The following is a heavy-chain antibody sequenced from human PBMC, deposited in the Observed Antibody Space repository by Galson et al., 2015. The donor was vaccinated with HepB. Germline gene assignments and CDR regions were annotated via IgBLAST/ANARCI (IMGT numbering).Heavy chain of an antibody. V-gene: IGHV1-18*01. CDR2: VSAYNGNT. D-gene: IGHD4-23*01. Sequence: SVKVSCKASGYTFTSYGISWVRQAPGQGLEWMGWVSAYNGNTNYAQKLQGRVTMTTDTSTSTAYMELRSLRSDDTAVYYCARVIGYGGNRVIWFDPWGQGTLVTVSS. CDR3: ARVIGYGGNRVIWFDP. CDR1: GYTFTSYG. J-gene: IGHJ5*02.